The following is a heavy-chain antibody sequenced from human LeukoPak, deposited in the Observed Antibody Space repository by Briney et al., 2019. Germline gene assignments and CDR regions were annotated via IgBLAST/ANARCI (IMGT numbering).Heavy chain of an antibody. Sequence: ASVEVSCKASGYTFTSYDINWVRQATGQGLEWMGWMNPNSGNTGYAQKFQGRVTMTRNTSISTAYMELSSLRSEDTAVYYCARGRLINYSNYGDYWGQGTLVTVSS. CDR3: ARGRLINYSNYGDY. D-gene: IGHD4-11*01. CDR1: GYTFTSYD. V-gene: IGHV1-8*01. J-gene: IGHJ4*02. CDR2: MNPNSGNT.